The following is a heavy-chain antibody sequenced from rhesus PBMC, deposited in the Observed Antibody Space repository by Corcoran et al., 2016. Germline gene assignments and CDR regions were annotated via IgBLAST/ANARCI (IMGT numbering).Heavy chain of an antibody. CDR3: ARLIVGTKGFRY. Sequence: QVQLKESGQGLVKPSETLSLTCTVSGDSIISGYACSWIRQPPGTGLEWIGYIGGYYNPSLKSRVTISKDTSKNQFSLKLSSVTAADTAVYYCARLIVGTKGFRYWGQGVLVTVSS. V-gene: IGHV4-127*01. CDR2: IGG. J-gene: IGHJ4*01. CDR1: GDSIISGYA. D-gene: IGHD1-44*01.